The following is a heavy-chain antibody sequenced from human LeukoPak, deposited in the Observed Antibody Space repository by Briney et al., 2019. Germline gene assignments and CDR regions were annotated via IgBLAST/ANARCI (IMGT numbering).Heavy chain of an antibody. D-gene: IGHD1-26*01. CDR3: AKIEVYSGTYRGFFES. J-gene: IGHJ4*02. Sequence: PGGSPRLSCAASGFTFSSYAMSWVRQAPGKGLGWVSAISGRGASTYYADSVRDRFTISRDNSKDTLYLQMNSLRAEDTAVYYCAKIEVYSGTYRGFFESWGQGTLVTVSS. CDR1: GFTFSSYA. V-gene: IGHV3-23*01. CDR2: ISGRGAST.